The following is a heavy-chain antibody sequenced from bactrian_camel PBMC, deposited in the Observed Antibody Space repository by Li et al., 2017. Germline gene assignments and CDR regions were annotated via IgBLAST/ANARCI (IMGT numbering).Heavy chain of an antibody. CDR2: VESDGTN. D-gene: IGHD3*01. V-gene: IGHV3S55*01. CDR1: GFTTDNFE. CDR3: AAGQGVGWCLDVIRVGAEADFDY. Sequence: VQLVESGGGSVQAGGSLRLSCTVSGFTTDNFEMGWYRQTPGNECELVADVESDGTNYYRGSVRGRFTISRDDASNTLYLQITSLKPEDTATYYCAAGQGVGWCLDVIRVGAEADFDYWGQGTQVTVS. J-gene: IGHJ6*01.